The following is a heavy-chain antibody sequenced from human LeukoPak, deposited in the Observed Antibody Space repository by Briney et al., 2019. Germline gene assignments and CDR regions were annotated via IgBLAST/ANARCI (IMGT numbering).Heavy chain of an antibody. D-gene: IGHD2-2*01. CDR3: ARGPSDIVVVPAAPSYYYYYMDV. CDR1: GGTFSSHA. J-gene: IGHJ6*03. Sequence: SVKVSCKASGGTFSSHAISWVRQAPGQGLEWMGGIIPIFGTANYAQKFQGRVTITTDESTSTAYMELSSLRSEDTAVYYCARGPSDIVVVPAAPSYYYYYMDVWGKGTTVTVSS. CDR2: IIPIFGTA. V-gene: IGHV1-69*05.